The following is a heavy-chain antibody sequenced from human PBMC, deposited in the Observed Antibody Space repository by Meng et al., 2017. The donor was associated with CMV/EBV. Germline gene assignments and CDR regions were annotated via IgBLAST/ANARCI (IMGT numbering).Heavy chain of an antibody. CDR1: GGFFSGFF. V-gene: IGHV4-4*07. Sequence: GRLRKSGPGLWYLSWIMSLTCSSFGGFFSGFFWTWIRQPAGKGLEWIGRIYSTGGTNYNPSFESRVTISLDGSNNQFSLKLNSVTAADTAIYYCARERGDDSGYNFDSWGQGTLVTVSS. CDR2: IYSTGGT. J-gene: IGHJ4*02. D-gene: IGHD3-22*01. CDR3: ARERGDDSGYNFDS.